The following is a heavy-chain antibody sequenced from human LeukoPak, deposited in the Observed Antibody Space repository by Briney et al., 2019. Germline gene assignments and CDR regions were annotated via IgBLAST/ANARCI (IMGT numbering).Heavy chain of an antibody. CDR2: IIAYNGNT. D-gene: IGHD6-13*01. J-gene: IGHJ3*02. CDR1: GYTFTSYG. V-gene: IGHV1-18*01. CDR3: ASPHIAARDDAFDI. Sequence: ASVKVSCKASGYTFTSYGISWVRQAPGQGLEWVGWIIAYNGNTNYAQKFQGRVTITADESTSTAYMEPSSLRSEDTAVYYCASPHIAARDDAFDIWGQGTMVTVSS.